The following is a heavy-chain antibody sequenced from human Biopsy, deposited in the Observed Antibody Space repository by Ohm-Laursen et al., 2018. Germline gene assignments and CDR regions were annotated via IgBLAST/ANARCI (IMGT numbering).Heavy chain of an antibody. CDR1: GDSISSDCY. CDR3: TRKPNSLYYFDH. D-gene: IGHD1-14*01. J-gene: IGHJ4*02. V-gene: IGHV4-31*03. Sequence: SQTLSLTCTVSGDSISSDCYWTWIRQVPGEGLEWIAYMHHSGPTYTYYNPSLKSRVAISVEVSKNQFSLKVSSVTAADTAVYFCTRKPNSLYYFDHWGQGTLVTVSS. CDR2: MHHSGPT.